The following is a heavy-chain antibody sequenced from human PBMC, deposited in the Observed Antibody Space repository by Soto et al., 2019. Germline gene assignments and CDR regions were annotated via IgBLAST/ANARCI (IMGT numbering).Heavy chain of an antibody. CDR2: IDGDGIGA. J-gene: IGHJ4*02. Sequence: VQLVESGGGVVQPGGPLPFSCAGSDFPFMPFWMHWVHHVPGKGRGRVPGIDGDGIGAHYPDSGKGRFFISRDNAKRALYLQMNNLGAEDTGLYFCVRDSMLHQFDLWGQGAQGTGSS. V-gene: IGHV3-74*01. CDR3: VRDSMLHQFDL. CDR1: DFPFMPFW. D-gene: IGHD3-9*01.